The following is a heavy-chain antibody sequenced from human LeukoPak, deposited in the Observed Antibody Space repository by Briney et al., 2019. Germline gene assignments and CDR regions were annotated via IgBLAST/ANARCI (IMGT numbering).Heavy chain of an antibody. J-gene: IGHJ6*03. D-gene: IGHD3-10*01. CDR3: ASGSGSYRTPYYYLDV. Sequence: PPGGSLRLSCVASGFTVSSNYMSWVRQAPGKGLEWVSVIYSGGSTYYADSVKGRFTISRDNSKNTLYLQMNSLRAEDTAVYYCASGSGSYRTPYYYLDVWVTGTTVTVSS. CDR1: GFTVSSNY. CDR2: IYSGGST. V-gene: IGHV3-53*01.